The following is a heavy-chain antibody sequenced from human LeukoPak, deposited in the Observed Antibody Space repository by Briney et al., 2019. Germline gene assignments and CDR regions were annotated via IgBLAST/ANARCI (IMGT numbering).Heavy chain of an antibody. CDR2: IKSDGSIT. CDR1: GFTFSRYW. J-gene: IGHJ4*02. V-gene: IGHV3-74*01. Sequence: GGSLRLSCAASGFTFSRYWIHCVRQVPGKGRVWVSSIKSDGSITNYADSVKGRFTISRDNTKNALYLQMNSLRVEDTAVYYCVRGGGSSGYHGFNWGKGTLVTVSS. D-gene: IGHD3-22*01. CDR3: VRGGGSSGYHGFN.